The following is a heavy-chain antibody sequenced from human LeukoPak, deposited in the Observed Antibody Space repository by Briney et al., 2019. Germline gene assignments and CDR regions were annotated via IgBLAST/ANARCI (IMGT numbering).Heavy chain of an antibody. V-gene: IGHV1-69*01. D-gene: IGHD1-26*01. CDR1: GGTFSSYA. CDR3: ARVYSGSYWATFDY. CDR2: IIPIFGTA. Sequence: ASVKVSCKASGGTFSSYAISWVRQAPGQGLEWMGGIIPIFGTANYAQKFQGRVTITADESTSTAYMELSSLRSEDTAVYYCARVYSGSYWATFDYWGQGTLVTVSS. J-gene: IGHJ4*02.